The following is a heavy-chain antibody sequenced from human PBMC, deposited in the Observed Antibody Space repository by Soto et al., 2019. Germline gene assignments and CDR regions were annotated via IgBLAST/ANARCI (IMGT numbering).Heavy chain of an antibody. CDR3: AGYCSGGSCYSGPMSAFDI. J-gene: IGHJ3*02. V-gene: IGHV1-69*13. D-gene: IGHD2-15*01. CDR1: GGTFSSYA. CDR2: IIPIFGTA. Sequence: SVKVSCKASGGTFSSYAISWVRQAPGQGLEWMGGIIPIFGTANYAQKFQGRVTITADESTSTAYMELSSLRSEDTAVYYCAGYCSGGSCYSGPMSAFDIWGQGTMVTV.